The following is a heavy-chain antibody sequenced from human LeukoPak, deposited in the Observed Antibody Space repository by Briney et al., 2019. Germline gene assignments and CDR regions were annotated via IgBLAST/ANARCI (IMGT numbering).Heavy chain of an antibody. Sequence: PGGSLRLSCAASGFTASSTSIIWVRQAPGKGLECVSYIRGDTSTEYAEYVKGRFTISRDDSKNTVYLQMNSPRVEDTSVYYCARRRGGYGDGDFDYWGQGTLVTVSS. V-gene: IGHV3-66*04. CDR2: IRGDTST. CDR1: GFTASSTS. J-gene: IGHJ4*02. D-gene: IGHD4-17*01. CDR3: ARRRGGYGDGDFDY.